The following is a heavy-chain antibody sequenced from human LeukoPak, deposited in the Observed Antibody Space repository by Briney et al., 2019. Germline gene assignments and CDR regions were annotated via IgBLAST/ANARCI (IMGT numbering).Heavy chain of an antibody. D-gene: IGHD3-10*01. V-gene: IGHV1-69*06. CDR3: ARVGITMVRGANNWFDP. Sequence: SVKVSCKASRGTFSSYVISWVRQAPGQGLEWMGGIIPIFGTANYAQKFQGRVTITADKSTSTAYMELSSLRSEDTAVYYCARVGITMVRGANNWFDPWGEGTLVTVSS. CDR2: IIPIFGTA. J-gene: IGHJ5*02. CDR1: RGTFSSYV.